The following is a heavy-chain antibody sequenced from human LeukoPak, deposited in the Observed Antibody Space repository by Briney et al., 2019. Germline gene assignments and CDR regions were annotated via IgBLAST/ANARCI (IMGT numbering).Heavy chain of an antibody. D-gene: IGHD3-22*01. V-gene: IGHV3-23*01. CDR3: AKKGDYDISGYYPLDY. J-gene: IGHJ4*02. Sequence: PGGSLRLSCAASGFTFSSYEMNWVRQAPGKGLEWVSALNGGGITYYADSVKGRFTISRDTSTNTLYLQMNSLRAEDTAVYYCAKKGDYDISGYYPLDYWGQGTLVTVSS. CDR2: LNGGGIT. CDR1: GFTFSSYE.